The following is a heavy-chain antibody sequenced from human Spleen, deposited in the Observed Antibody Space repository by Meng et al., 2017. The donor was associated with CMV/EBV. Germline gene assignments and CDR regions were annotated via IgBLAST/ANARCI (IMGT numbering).Heavy chain of an antibody. CDR3: AKADFWSAYDY. J-gene: IGHJ4*02. CDR1: GFTFSTYW. CDR2: INSDGSST. D-gene: IGHD3-3*01. V-gene: IGHV3-74*01. Sequence: SCAASGFTFSTYWMHWVRQAPGKGLVWVSRINSDGSSTSYADSVKGRFTISRDNAKNTLYLQMNSLRAEDTAVYYCAKADFWSAYDYWGQGTLVTVSS.